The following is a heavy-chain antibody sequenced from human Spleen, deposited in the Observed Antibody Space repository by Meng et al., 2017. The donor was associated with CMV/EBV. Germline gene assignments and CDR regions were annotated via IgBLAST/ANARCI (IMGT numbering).Heavy chain of an antibody. Sequence: CKACGYTFTRYYMHWVRQATGQGLEWMGWINPNSGGTNYAQKFQGRVTMTRDTSISTAYMELSRLRSDDTAVYYCARPNGDWYFDLWGRGTLVTVSS. D-gene: IGHD2-8*01. V-gene: IGHV1-2*02. CDR3: ARPNGDWYFDL. CDR2: INPNSGGT. J-gene: IGHJ2*01. CDR1: GYTFTRYY.